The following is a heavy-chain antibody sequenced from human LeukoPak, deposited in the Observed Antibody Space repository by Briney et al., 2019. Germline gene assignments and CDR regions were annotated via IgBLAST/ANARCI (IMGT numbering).Heavy chain of an antibody. D-gene: IGHD3-10*01. V-gene: IGHV1-69*05. CDR3: ARGDLYYYGSGSFEGGFDY. Sequence: GSSVKVSCKASGGTFSSYAISGVRQAPGQGLEWMGRIIPIFGTANYAQKFQGRVTITTDESTSTAYMELSSLSSEDTAVYYCARGDLYYYGSGSFEGGFDYWGQGTLVTVSS. J-gene: IGHJ4*02. CDR1: GGTFSSYA. CDR2: IIPIFGTA.